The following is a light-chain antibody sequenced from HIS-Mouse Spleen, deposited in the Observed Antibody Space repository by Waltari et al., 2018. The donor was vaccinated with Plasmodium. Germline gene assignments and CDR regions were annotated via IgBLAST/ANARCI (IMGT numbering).Light chain of an antibody. Sequence: EIVMTQSHATLSVSTADRATLSSRASQSVSSNLAWYQRKPGQAPRLLIYGASTRPTGIPARFSGSGSGTEFTLTISSLQSEDFAVYYCQQYNNWSFTFGPGTKVDIK. CDR1: QSVSSN. CDR2: GAS. J-gene: IGKJ3*01. CDR3: QQYNNWSFT. V-gene: IGKV3-15*01.